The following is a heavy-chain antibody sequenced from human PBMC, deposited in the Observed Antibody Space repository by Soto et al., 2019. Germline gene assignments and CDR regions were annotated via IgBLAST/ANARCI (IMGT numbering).Heavy chain of an antibody. CDR1: GGTFSSYT. J-gene: IGHJ6*03. Sequence: SVKVSCKASGGTFSSYTIIWVRQAPGQGLEWMGRIIPILGIANYAQKFQGRVTITADKSTSTAYMELSSLRSEDTAVYYCARDHGGYDLYYYYYYMDVWGKGTTVTVS. CDR2: IIPILGIA. V-gene: IGHV1-69*04. CDR3: ARDHGGYDLYYYYYYMDV. D-gene: IGHD5-12*01.